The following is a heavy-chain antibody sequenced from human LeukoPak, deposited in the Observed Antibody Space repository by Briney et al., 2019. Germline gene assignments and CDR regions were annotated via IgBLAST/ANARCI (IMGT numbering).Heavy chain of an antibody. CDR3: AELGITMIGGV. V-gene: IGHV3-48*03. CDR2: ISSSGSTI. Sequence: GGSLRLSCAASGFTFRNYGMSWVRQAPGKGLEWVSYISSSGSTIYYADSVKGRFTISRDNAKNSLYLQMNSLRAEDTAVYYCAELGITMIGGVWGKGTTVTISS. D-gene: IGHD3-10*02. CDR1: GFTFRNYG. J-gene: IGHJ6*04.